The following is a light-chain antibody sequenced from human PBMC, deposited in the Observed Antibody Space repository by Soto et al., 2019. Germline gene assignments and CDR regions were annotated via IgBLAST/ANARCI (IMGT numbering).Light chain of an antibody. CDR1: QGISSY. V-gene: IGKV1-9*01. CDR2: TAS. Sequence: DIQLTQSPSFLSASVGDRVTITCRASQGISSYLAWYQQKPGKAPKLLIYTASTLQSGVPSRFSGSESGTEFTLTISSLQPEDFATYYCQQLNNYPRTFGQGTKVDSK. CDR3: QQLNNYPRT. J-gene: IGKJ1*01.